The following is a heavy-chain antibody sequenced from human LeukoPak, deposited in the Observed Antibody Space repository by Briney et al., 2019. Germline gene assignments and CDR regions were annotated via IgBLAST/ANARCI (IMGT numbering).Heavy chain of an antibody. V-gene: IGHV3-23*01. CDR1: GLTFSSYS. J-gene: IGHJ3*02. D-gene: IGHD6-19*01. CDR3: ARERRSSGWYDAFDM. CDR2: ISASGGDT. Sequence: PGGSLRLSCVVSGLTFSSYSMSWVRQAPGKGLEWVSGISASGGDTWYPNPVKGRFTISRDNAKSTLYLQMNSLRAEDTAVYYCARERRSSGWYDAFDMRGQGTMVTVSS.